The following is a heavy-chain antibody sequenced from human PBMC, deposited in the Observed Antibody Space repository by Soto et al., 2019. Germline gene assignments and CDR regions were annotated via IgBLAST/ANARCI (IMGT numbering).Heavy chain of an antibody. Sequence: ASVKLSCKDSGYTHTDISMHWARQAPGKGLEWMGGFDPEDGETIYAQKFQGRVTMTEDTSTSTAYMELRSLRSDDTAVYYCARDRSNNDYWGQGTLVTVSS. D-gene: IGHD4-4*01. J-gene: IGHJ4*02. V-gene: IGHV1-24*01. CDR1: GYTHTDIS. CDR2: FDPEDGET. CDR3: ARDRSNNDY.